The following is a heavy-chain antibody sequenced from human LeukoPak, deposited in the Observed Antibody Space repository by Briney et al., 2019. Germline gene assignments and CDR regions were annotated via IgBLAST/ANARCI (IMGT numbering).Heavy chain of an antibody. CDR2: ISGSGGNT. J-gene: IGHJ3*02. CDR1: GFTFSSYV. D-gene: IGHD5-12*01. CDR3: ARQSRYDSYAFDI. Sequence: PGGSLRPSCAASGFTFSSYVMAWVRQAPGKGLEWVSAISGSGGNTYYADSVKGRFTISRDNSKNTLNLQMNSLTAEDTAVYYCARQSRYDSYAFDIWGQGTMVTVSS. V-gene: IGHV3-23*01.